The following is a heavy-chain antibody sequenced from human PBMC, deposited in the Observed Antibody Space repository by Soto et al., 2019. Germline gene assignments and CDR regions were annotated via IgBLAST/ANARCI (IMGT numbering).Heavy chain of an antibody. Sequence: GGSLRLSCAASGFTFSSYAMHWVRQAPGKGLEWVAVISYDGSNKYYADSVKGRFTISRDNSKNTLYLQMNSLRAEDTAVYYCARDPVIGLVAMGAWFDPWGQGTLVTVSS. CDR2: ISYDGSNK. CDR1: GFTFSSYA. CDR3: ARDPVIGLVAMGAWFDP. J-gene: IGHJ5*02. D-gene: IGHD1-26*01. V-gene: IGHV3-30-3*01.